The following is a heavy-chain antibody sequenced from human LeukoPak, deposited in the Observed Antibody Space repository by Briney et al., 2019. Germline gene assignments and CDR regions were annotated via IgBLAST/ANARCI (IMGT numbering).Heavy chain of an antibody. CDR1: GFTVSSNY. CDR2: IYSGGSI. Sequence: GGSLRLSCAASGFTVSSNYMSWVRQAPGHGLEWVSVIYSGGSIYYADTVKGRFTISRDNSKNTLYLQMNSLRAEDTAVYYCASGRGSHPYYYYYKEVWGKGTTVTVSS. V-gene: IGHV3-53*01. J-gene: IGHJ6*03. CDR3: ASGRGSHPYYYYYKEV. D-gene: IGHD3-16*01.